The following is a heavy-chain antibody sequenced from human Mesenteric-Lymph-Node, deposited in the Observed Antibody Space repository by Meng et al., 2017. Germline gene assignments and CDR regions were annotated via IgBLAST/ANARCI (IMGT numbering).Heavy chain of an antibody. V-gene: IGHV4-31*03. Sequence: GQQQEWGPGLVKPSHTLSLTCTVSGGSISSGNHYWSWIRQHPGKGLEYIGYIYYSGSTYYNPSLKSRVIISVDTSKNQFSLRLNSVTAADTAVYYCASLYGDSSVWYLDLWGRGTLVTVSS. CDR2: IYYSGST. CDR1: GGSISSGNHY. J-gene: IGHJ2*01. CDR3: ASLYGDSSVWYLDL. D-gene: IGHD4-17*01.